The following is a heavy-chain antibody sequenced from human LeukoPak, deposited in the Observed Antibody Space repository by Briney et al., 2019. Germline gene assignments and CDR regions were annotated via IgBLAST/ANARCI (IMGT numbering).Heavy chain of an antibody. V-gene: IGHV3-21*01. D-gene: IGHD1-1*01. CDR1: GFTFSTYS. Sequence: GGSLRLSCAASGFTFSTYSMNWVRQAPGKGLQWVSSITSSSDYIYYADSVKGRFTISRDNAKNSLYLQMHGLRAEDTAVYYCAKDPATTTGYFDYWGQGTLVTVSS. CDR3: AKDPATTTGYFDY. CDR2: ITSSSDYI. J-gene: IGHJ4*02.